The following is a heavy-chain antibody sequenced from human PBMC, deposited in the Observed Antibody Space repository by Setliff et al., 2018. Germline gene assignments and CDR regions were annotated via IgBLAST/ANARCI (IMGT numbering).Heavy chain of an antibody. D-gene: IGHD2-15*01. CDR2: MNPNSGNT. J-gene: IGHJ4*02. CDR1: GYTFTSYD. CDR3: ARRGLGYDFWSGGSCYYQDY. Sequence: ASVKVSCKASGYTFTSYDINWVRQATGQGLEWMGWMNPNSGNTGYAQKFQGRVTITRNTSISTAYMELSSLRSEDTAVYCCARRGLGYDFWSGGSCYYQDYWGQGTLVTVSS. V-gene: IGHV1-8*03.